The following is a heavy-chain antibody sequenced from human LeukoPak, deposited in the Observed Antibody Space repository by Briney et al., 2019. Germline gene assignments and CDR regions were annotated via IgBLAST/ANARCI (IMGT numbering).Heavy chain of an antibody. V-gene: IGHV3-33*06. Sequence: GRSLRLSCTAYGFTFSSYGMHWVRQAPGKGLEWVAVIWFDGSNKYYADSVKGRLTISRDNSKSTLYLQMNSLRAEDTAVYYCAKAVAATGHYYFGMDVWGQGTTVTVSS. CDR2: IWFDGSNK. J-gene: IGHJ6*02. CDR3: AKAVAATGHYYFGMDV. CDR1: GFTFSSYG. D-gene: IGHD6-19*01.